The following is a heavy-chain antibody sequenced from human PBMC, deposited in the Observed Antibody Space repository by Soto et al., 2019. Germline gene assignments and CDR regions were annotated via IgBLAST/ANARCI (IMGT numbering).Heavy chain of an antibody. J-gene: IGHJ3*02. D-gene: IGHD6-13*01. CDR3: TTTRPGTNVFDN. Sequence: EVQLVESGGGLVEPGGSLRLSCAASGITFSNAWMNWVRKAPGKGLEYIGRIRSKTDGGTTEYAAPVEGRFTVSRDDSKNTLYLQMSGLKTEDTAVYYCTTTRPGTNVFDNWGQGTLVTVCS. V-gene: IGHV3-15*01. CDR2: IRSKTDGGTT. CDR1: GITFSNAW.